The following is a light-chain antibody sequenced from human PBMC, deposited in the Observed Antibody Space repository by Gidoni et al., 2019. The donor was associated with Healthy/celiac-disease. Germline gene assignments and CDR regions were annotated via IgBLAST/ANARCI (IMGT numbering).Light chain of an antibody. CDR1: QSVSSH. V-gene: IGKV3-15*01. Sequence: EIVMTQSPATLSVSPGERATLSCRASQSVSSHLAWYQQQPGQAPRPLIYGASTRATRIPARFSGSGSVTEFTLTISRLQSEDFAVSYFQQYNNWPLFTFGPGTKVDIK. CDR2: GAS. J-gene: IGKJ3*01. CDR3: QQYNNWPLFT.